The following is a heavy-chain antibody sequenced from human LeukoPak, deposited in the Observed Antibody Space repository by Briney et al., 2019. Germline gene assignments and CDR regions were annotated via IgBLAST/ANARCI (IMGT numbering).Heavy chain of an antibody. D-gene: IGHD6-6*01. CDR3: ARDRTYSSSSDDPTDYYYYGMDV. CDR2: ISSSSSYI. V-gene: IGHV3-21*01. CDR1: GFTFSSYS. J-gene: IGHJ6*02. Sequence: GRSLRLSCAASGFTFSSYSMNWVRQAPGKGLEWVSSISSSSSYIYYADSVKGRFTISRDNAKNSLYLQMNSLRAEDTAVYYCARDRTYSSSSDDPTDYYYYGMDVWGQGTTVTVSS.